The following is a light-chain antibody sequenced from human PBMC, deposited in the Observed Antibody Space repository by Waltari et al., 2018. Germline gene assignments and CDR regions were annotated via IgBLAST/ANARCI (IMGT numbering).Light chain of an antibody. CDR2: GKH. CDR1: RLRTSY. J-gene: IGLJ2*01. V-gene: IGLV3-19*01. Sequence: SSELTQDPAVSVALGQTVRITCQGARLRTSYASWYQQKSGPAPILVLVGKHKRPSGIPDRFSGYNSETTTSLTITGAQAEDEADYYCSSRDSSASHVLFAGGTKLTVL. CDR3: SSRDSSASHVL.